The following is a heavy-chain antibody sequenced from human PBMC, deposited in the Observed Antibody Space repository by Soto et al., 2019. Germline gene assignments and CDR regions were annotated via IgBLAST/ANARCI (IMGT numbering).Heavy chain of an antibody. CDR3: TRVYSSSWYLSASPDY. D-gene: IGHD6-13*01. CDR2: IRRKAYGGTT. CDR1: GFTFGDYA. Sequence: EVQLVESGGGLVKPGRSLRLSCTAAGFTFGDYAMSWFRQAPGKGLERVGFIRRKAYGGTTEYAASVKGRFTISRDDSKSIAYLQMNSLKTEDTAVYYCTRVYSSSWYLSASPDYWGKGTLVTVSS. J-gene: IGHJ4*02. V-gene: IGHV3-49*05.